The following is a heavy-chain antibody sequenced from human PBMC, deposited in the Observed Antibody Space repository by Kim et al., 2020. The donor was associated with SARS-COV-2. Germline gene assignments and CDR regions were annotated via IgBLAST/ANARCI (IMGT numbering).Heavy chain of an antibody. J-gene: IGHJ3*02. Sequence: ASVKVSCKASGYTFTGYYMHWVRQAPGQGLEWMGWINPNSGGTNYAQKFQGRVTMTGDTSISTAYMELSRLRSDDTAVYYCARDQVPMVRGVRSAFDIWGQGTMVTVSS. V-gene: IGHV1-2*02. CDR1: GYTFTGYY. CDR2: INPNSGGT. CDR3: ARDQVPMVRGVRSAFDI. D-gene: IGHD3-10*01.